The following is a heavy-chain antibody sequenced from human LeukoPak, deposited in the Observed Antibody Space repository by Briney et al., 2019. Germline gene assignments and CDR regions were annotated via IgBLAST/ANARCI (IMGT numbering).Heavy chain of an antibody. V-gene: IGHV4-59*08. CDR3: ARLRSWQLGVDY. Sequence: NPSETLSLTCTVSGGSISNFYWSWIRQPPGKGLEWIGYVSDSGINYYNPSLKSRVTISIYTSKNKFSLKLTYVTAADTAVYYCARLRSWQLGVDYWGHGTLVTASS. CDR1: GGSISNFY. D-gene: IGHD6-13*01. CDR2: VSDSGIN. J-gene: IGHJ4*03.